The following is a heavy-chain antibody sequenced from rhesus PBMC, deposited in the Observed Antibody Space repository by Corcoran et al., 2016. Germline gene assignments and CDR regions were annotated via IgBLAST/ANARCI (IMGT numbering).Heavy chain of an antibody. CDR1: GGSISSSYYY. D-gene: IGHD6-13*01. V-gene: IGHV4-122*02. CDR3: ARDYSSWSSIDY. Sequence: QVQLQESGPGLVKPSETLSLTCACSGGSISSSYYYWSWIRPAPGKGLEWIGYISYSGSTSYNPSLKSRVTISRDTSKNQFSLKLSSVTAADTAVYYCARDYSSWSSIDYWGQGVLVTVSS. CDR2: ISYSGST. J-gene: IGHJ4*01.